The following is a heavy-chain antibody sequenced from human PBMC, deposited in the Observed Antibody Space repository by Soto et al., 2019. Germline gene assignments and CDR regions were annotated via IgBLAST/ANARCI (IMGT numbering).Heavy chain of an antibody. CDR3: AREFGLSAGGSTRGYFLH. J-gene: IGHJ1*01. V-gene: IGHV3-30-3*01. D-gene: IGHD1-26*01. Sequence: QVQLVESGGGVIQPGRSLRLSCVVSGFTFSSYAMNWVRQVPGKGLEWVAVISHDGSNKYYPDSVKGRFTISRDNSMNTLYLQMNSLTVEDTAVYYCAREFGLSAGGSTRGYFLHWGQGTQVTVS. CDR1: GFTFSSYA. CDR2: ISHDGSNK.